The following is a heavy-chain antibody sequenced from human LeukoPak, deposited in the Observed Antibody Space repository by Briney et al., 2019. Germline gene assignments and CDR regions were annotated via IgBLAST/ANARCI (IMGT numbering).Heavy chain of an antibody. CDR2: IIPIFGTA. D-gene: IGHD2-2*01. J-gene: IGHJ4*02. CDR1: GGTFSSYA. CDR3: ARSDRFCSSTSCQAYY. V-gene: IGHV1-69*13. Sequence: SVKVSCKASGGTFSSYAISWVRQAPGQGLEWMGGIIPIFGTANYAQKFQGRVTITADESTSTAYMELSSLRSEDTAVYYCARSDRFCSSTSCQAYYWGQGTLVTVSS.